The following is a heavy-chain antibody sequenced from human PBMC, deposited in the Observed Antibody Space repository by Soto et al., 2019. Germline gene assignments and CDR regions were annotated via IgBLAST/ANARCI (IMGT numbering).Heavy chain of an antibody. J-gene: IGHJ4*02. D-gene: IGHD3-10*01. CDR1: GFAFGRQT. CDR2: LNQDGTET. Sequence: GGPLRLSCVGSGFAFGRQTMTWVRQAPGKGLEWVARLNQDGTETYYVASVKGRFTISRDNAKNSLYLQMNNLSPEDTDVYYCARGGESRLDYWGPGTLVTVSS. V-gene: IGHV3-7*05. CDR3: ARGGESRLDY.